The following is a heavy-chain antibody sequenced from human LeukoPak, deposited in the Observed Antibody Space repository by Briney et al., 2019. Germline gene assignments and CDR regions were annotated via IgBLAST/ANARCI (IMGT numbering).Heavy chain of an antibody. CDR2: IYHSGST. CDR3: ASVCSSTSCYRDY. D-gene: IGHD2-2*01. J-gene: IGHJ4*02. CDR1: GYFISSTYY. Sequence: SETLSLTCTVSGYFISSTYYWGWIRQPPGKGLEWIGRIYHSGSTYDNPSLKSRVTISVDTSKNQFSLRLSSVTAADTAVYYCASVCSSTSCYRDYWGQGTLVTVSS. V-gene: IGHV4-38-2*02.